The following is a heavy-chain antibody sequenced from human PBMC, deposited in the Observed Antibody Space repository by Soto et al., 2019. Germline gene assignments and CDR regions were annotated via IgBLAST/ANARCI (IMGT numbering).Heavy chain of an antibody. J-gene: IGHJ4*02. Sequence: GASVKVSCKASGYTFTEYYIHWVRQAPGQGLEWMGWINPSSGATKSAQRFQGSVTMTRDTSITTAYMELTRLTSDDTAVYYCARGGCTDGVCTYYFDYWGQGTLVTVSS. CDR1: GYTFTEYY. D-gene: IGHD2-8*01. CDR3: ARGGCTDGVCTYYFDY. V-gene: IGHV1-2*02. CDR2: INPSSGAT.